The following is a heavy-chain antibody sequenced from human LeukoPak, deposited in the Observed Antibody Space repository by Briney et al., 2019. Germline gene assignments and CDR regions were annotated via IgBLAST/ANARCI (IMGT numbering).Heavy chain of an antibody. J-gene: IGHJ3*02. Sequence: SETLSLTCTVSGGSVSSYYWSWVRQPPGEGLEWIAYVYNSGSTSYNPSLKSRVTISVDRSKNQFSLKMNSVTAADTAVYYCVRDWEGFNFDIWGQGTMVTVS. V-gene: IGHV4-59*02. D-gene: IGHD1-26*01. CDR1: GGSVSSYY. CDR3: VRDWEGFNFDI. CDR2: VYNSGST.